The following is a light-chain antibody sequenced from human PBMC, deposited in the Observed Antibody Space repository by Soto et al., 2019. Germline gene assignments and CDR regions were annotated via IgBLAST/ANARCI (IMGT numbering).Light chain of an antibody. J-gene: IGKJ4*01. CDR2: DAS. V-gene: IGKV1-9*01. CDR1: QDIRNY. CDR3: QQLRSYPST. Sequence: IQSAQSRSCLSSCGAGRCNVTCRASQDIRNYLAWYQQKPGKAPKLLICDASTLYSGVPSRFSGSGSGTDFTLTISGLQPEDFAAYYCQQLRSYPSTFGGGTKVDIK.